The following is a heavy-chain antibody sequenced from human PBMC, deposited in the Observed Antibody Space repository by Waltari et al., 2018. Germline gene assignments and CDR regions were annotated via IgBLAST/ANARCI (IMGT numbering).Heavy chain of an antibody. CDR1: GYTFTGYY. V-gene: IGHV1-2*02. D-gene: IGHD3-22*01. CDR2: SNPSSGGT. Sequence: QVQLVQSGAEVKKPGASVKVSCKASGYTFTGYYMHWVRQAPGQGREWMGRSNPSSGGTNYEQKGQGRVTMTRDTSISTVYMEMSRLRSDDTAVYYCARVDSSGYYYWGQGTLVTVSS. CDR3: ARVDSSGYYY. J-gene: IGHJ4*02.